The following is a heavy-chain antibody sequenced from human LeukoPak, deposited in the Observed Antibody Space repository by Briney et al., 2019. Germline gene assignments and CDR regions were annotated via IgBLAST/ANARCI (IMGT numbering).Heavy chain of an antibody. D-gene: IGHD5-18*01. CDR3: AKDLGEGKQLWSNFDY. J-gene: IGHJ4*02. V-gene: IGHV3-30*02. CDR2: IRYDGSNK. CDR1: GFTFSSYG. Sequence: QAGGFLRLSCAASGFTFSSYGMHWVRQAPGKGLEWVAFIRYDGSNKYYADSVKGRFTISRDNSKNTLYLQMNSLRAEDTAVYYCAKDLGEGKQLWSNFDYWGQGTLVTVSS.